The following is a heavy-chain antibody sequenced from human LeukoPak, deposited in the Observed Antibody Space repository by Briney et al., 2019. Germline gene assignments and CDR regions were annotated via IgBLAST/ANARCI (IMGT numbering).Heavy chain of an antibody. D-gene: IGHD6-19*01. CDR2: ISSSTK. V-gene: IGHV3-48*01. CDR3: ARDEYTSGWSFDY. CDR1: GFTFSSYS. Sequence: GGSLRLSCAASGFTFSSYSMNWVRQAPGKGLEWISHISSSTKYYADSVKGRFTISRDNAKNSLYLQVNSLRAEDTAVYYCARDEYTSGWSFDYWGQGTLVTVSS. J-gene: IGHJ4*02.